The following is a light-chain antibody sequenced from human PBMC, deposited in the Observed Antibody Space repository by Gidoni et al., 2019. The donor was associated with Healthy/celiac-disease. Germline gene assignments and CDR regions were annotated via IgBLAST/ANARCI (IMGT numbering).Light chain of an antibody. Sequence: EIVLTPSPATLSLSPGERATLSCRASQSVSSYLAWYQQKPGQAPRLLIYDASNRATGIPARFSGSGSGTDFTLTISSLEPEDFAVYYCQQRSNWLWTFGQGTKVEIK. CDR1: QSVSSY. J-gene: IGKJ1*01. CDR3: QQRSNWLWT. CDR2: DAS. V-gene: IGKV3-11*01.